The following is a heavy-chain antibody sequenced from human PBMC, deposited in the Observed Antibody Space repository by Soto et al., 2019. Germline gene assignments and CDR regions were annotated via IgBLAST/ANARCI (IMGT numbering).Heavy chain of an antibody. D-gene: IGHD5-12*01. Sequence: QVHLVQSGAEVKRPGASVKVSCKASGYTLTDYYIHWVRQAPGQGLEWLGWINPNSGGTNYAQKFRGRVTLSRATSISTSYLELGRLTTDDTVVYYCARDGGVASVYGMDVWGQGTTVTVSS. CDR2: INPNSGGT. J-gene: IGHJ6*02. CDR1: GYTLTDYY. CDR3: ARDGGVASVYGMDV. V-gene: IGHV1-2*02.